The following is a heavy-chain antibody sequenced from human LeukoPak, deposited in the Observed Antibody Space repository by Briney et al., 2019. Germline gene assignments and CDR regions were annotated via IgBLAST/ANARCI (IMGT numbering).Heavy chain of an antibody. J-gene: IGHJ4*02. D-gene: IGHD1-26*01. CDR1: GFTFSSYS. V-gene: IGHV3-30*03. CDR2: ISYDGSNK. Sequence: GGSLRLSCAASGFTFSSYSMNWVRQAPGKGLEWVAVISYDGSNKYYADSVKGRFTISRDNAKNSLYLQMNSLRVEDTAVYYCPRGSEWDLLGSCDYWGQGTLVTVSS. CDR3: PRGSEWDLLGSCDY.